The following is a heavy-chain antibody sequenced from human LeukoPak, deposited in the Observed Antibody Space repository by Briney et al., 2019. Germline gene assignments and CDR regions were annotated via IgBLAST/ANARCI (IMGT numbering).Heavy chain of an antibody. CDR1: GFTFSSYA. Sequence: PGGSLRLSCAASGFTFSSYAMHWVRQAPGKGLEWVAVISYDGSNKYYADSVKGRFTISRDNSKNTLYLQMNSLRAEDTAVYYCARVISEVVPAAYDAFDIWGQGTMVTVSS. CDR2: ISYDGSNK. J-gene: IGHJ3*02. D-gene: IGHD2-2*01. V-gene: IGHV3-30*04. CDR3: ARVISEVVPAAYDAFDI.